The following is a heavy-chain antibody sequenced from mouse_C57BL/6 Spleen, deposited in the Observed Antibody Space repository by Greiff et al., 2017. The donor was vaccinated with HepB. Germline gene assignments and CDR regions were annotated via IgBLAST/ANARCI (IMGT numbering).Heavy chain of an antibody. CDR2: INPSNGGT. D-gene: IGHD1-1*01. CDR3: ARSAVTTVVGRWYFDV. Sequence: QVQLQQPGTELVKPGASVKLSCEASGYTFTSYWMHWVKQRPGQGLEWIGNINPSNGGTNYNEKFKSKATLTVDKSSSTAYMQLSSLTSEDSAVYYCARSAVTTVVGRWYFDVWGTGTTVTVSS. V-gene: IGHV1-53*01. CDR1: GYTFTSYW. J-gene: IGHJ1*03.